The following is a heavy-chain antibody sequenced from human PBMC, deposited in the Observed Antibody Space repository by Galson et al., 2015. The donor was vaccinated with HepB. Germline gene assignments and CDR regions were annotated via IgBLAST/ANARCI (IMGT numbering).Heavy chain of an antibody. J-gene: IGHJ6*02. Sequence: SVKVSCKAFGYTFTAYSMHWVRQAPGQGLEWMGKINPSDGRTMYAQNFLGRITMTRDTSTSRVYMELSSLKSEDTAVYFCARDPQRESGYDFWNSFSNYDFRYHMDVWGQGTTVTVSS. V-gene: IGHV1-46*03. CDR3: ARDPQRESGYDFWNSFSNYDFRYHMDV. D-gene: IGHD3-3*01. CDR1: GYTFTAYS. CDR2: INPSDGRT.